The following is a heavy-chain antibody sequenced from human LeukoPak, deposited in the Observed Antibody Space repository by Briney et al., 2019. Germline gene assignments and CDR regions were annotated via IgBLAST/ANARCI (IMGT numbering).Heavy chain of an antibody. J-gene: IGHJ4*02. CDR3: AKWSGNRPLYYFDY. CDR2: ISLSDGNSK. Sequence: GTSLRLSCATSGFTYTCCGMHWVRQPSAKRLEWVAAISLSDGNSKYYADSVKGRFTISRDNSKNPVYLQMNSLRADDTAVYYCAKWSGNRPLYYFDYWGQGTLVTVSS. CDR1: GFTYTCCG. V-gene: IGHV3-30*18. D-gene: IGHD3-3*01.